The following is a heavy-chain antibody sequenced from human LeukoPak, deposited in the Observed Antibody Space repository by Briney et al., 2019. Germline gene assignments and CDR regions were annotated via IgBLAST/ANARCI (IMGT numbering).Heavy chain of an antibody. D-gene: IGHD3-3*01. CDR3: ARNYDFWSGYDPNWFDP. Sequence: ASVKDSCKASGYTFNGYYMHWVRQAPGQGLEWMGWINPNSGGTNYAQKFQGRVTMTRDTSISTAYMELSRLRSDDTAVYYCARNYDFWSGYDPNWFDPWGQGTLVTVSS. CDR2: INPNSGGT. CDR1: GYTFNGYY. J-gene: IGHJ5*02. V-gene: IGHV1-2*02.